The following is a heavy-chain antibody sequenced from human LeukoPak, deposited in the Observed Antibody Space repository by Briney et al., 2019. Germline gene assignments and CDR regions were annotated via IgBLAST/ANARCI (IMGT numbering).Heavy chain of an antibody. CDR3: ARLEVVVGAPGYYYGMDV. CDR1: GDSVSSGTAS. CDR2: TYYRSKWYS. Sequence: SQTLSLTYAISGDSVSSGTASWNWLRQSPSRGLEWLGRTYYRSKWYSDFAVSVKSRITINPDTSKNQFSLQLNSVTPEDTAMYFCARLEVVVGAPGYYYGMDVWGQGTTVTVSS. J-gene: IGHJ6*02. V-gene: IGHV6-1*01. D-gene: IGHD2-15*01.